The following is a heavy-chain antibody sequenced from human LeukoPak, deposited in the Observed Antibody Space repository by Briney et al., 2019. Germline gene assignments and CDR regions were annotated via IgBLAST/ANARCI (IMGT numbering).Heavy chain of an antibody. CDR1: GYTFTSYD. Sequence: ASVKVSCKASGYTFTSYDINWVRQATGQGLEWMGWMNPNSGNTGYAQKFQGRVTITRNTSISTADMELSSLRSEDTTVYYCARAYDFWRGYYPFDYWGQGTLVTVSS. V-gene: IGHV1-8*03. CDR2: MNPNSGNT. J-gene: IGHJ4*02. D-gene: IGHD3-3*01. CDR3: ARAYDFWRGYYPFDY.